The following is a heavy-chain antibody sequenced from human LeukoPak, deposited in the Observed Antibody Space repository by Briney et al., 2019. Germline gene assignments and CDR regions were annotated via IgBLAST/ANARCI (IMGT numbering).Heavy chain of an antibody. CDR1: GDSINSGENY. J-gene: IGHJ5*02. Sequence: SETLSLTCTVSGDSINSGENYWSWIRQPPGKGLEWIGCIYYSGSTNYNPSLKSRVTISVDTSKNQFSLKLSSVTAADTAVDYCAREPPSGSLSSLDWFDPWGQGTLVTVSS. D-gene: IGHD1-26*01. CDR2: IYYSGST. CDR3: AREPPSGSLSSLDWFDP. V-gene: IGHV4-61*08.